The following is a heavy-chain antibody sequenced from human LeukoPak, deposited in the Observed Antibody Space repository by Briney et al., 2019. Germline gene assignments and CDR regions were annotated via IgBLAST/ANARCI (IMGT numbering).Heavy chain of an antibody. D-gene: IGHD3-3*01. CDR3: ARDLDYDFWSGYYRPYNLDY. V-gene: IGHV3-48*01. CDR1: GFTFSSYS. Sequence: GGSLRLSCAASGFTFSSYSMNWVRQAPGKGLEWVSYISSSSSTIYYADSVKGRFTISRDNAKNSLYLQMNSLRAEDTAVYYCARDLDYDFWSGYYRPYNLDYWGQGTLVSVSS. J-gene: IGHJ4*02. CDR2: ISSSSSTI.